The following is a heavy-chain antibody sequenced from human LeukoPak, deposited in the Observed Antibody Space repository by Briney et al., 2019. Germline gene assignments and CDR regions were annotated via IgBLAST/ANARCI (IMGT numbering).Heavy chain of an antibody. CDR1: GFTFDDYA. CDR2: ISWNSGSI. J-gene: IGHJ4*02. Sequence: PGGSLRLSCAASGFTFDDYAMHWVRQAPGKGLEGVSGISWNSGSIGYADSVKGRFTISRDNAKNSLYLQMNSLRAEDTALYYCANGDCSSTSCYIDYWGQGTLVTVSS. D-gene: IGHD2-2*02. V-gene: IGHV3-9*01. CDR3: ANGDCSSTSCYIDY.